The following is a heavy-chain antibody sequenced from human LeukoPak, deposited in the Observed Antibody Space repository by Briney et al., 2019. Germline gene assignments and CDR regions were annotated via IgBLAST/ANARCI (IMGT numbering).Heavy chain of an antibody. CDR3: TKHDSGSYY. V-gene: IGHV3-30*02. D-gene: IGHD3-22*01. Sequence: GGSLRLSCAASGFIFSNYGMHWVRQAPGKVLEWVAFMRSDGSDKHYADSVKGRFTISRDNSKNTLYLQMNSLRAEDTAVYYCTKHDSGSYYWGQGALVTVS. CDR2: MRSDGSDK. CDR1: GFIFSNYG. J-gene: IGHJ4*02.